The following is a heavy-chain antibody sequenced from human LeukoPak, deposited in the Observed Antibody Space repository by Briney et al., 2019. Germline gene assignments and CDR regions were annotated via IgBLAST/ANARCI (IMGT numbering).Heavy chain of an antibody. V-gene: IGHV3-48*03. CDR2: ISSSGSTI. J-gene: IGHJ4*02. D-gene: IGHD3-10*01. CDR3: ARGGPLGDTNRFDF. Sequence: AGSLRLSCAASGFTFSSYEMNWVRQAPGKGLEWVSYISSSGSTIYYADSVKGRFTISRDNAKNSLYLQMNSLRAEDTAVYYCARGGPLGDTNRFDFWGQGTLVTVSS. CDR1: GFTFSSYE.